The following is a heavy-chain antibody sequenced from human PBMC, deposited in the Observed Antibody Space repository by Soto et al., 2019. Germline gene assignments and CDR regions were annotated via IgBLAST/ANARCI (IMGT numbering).Heavy chain of an antibody. D-gene: IGHD6-19*01. Sequence: GGSLRLSCAAFRFTFSSYGMHWVRQAPGKGLEWVAVISYDGRNKYYADSVKGRFTFSRENSKKTLYLLMNSLRAEDTAVYYCAKDGRPHSSGWYGGPYYYYYYGMDVWGQGTTVTVSS. CDR3: AKDGRPHSSGWYGGPYYYYYYGMDV. J-gene: IGHJ6*02. CDR2: ISYDGRNK. V-gene: IGHV3-30*18. CDR1: RFTFSSYG.